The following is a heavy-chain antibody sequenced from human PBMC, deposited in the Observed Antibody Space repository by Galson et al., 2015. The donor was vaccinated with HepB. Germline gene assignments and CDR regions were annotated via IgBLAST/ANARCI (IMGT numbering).Heavy chain of an antibody. CDR2: ISYDGSNK. D-gene: IGHD3-3*01. V-gene: IGHV3-30*18. CDR1: GFTFSNYG. CDR3: AKDPGFWSGYVDY. Sequence: SLRLSCAASGFTFSNYGMHWVRQAPGKGLEWVAVISYDGSNKYYADSVKGRFTISRDNSKNTLYLQMNSLRAEDTAVYYCAKDPGFWSGYVDYWGQGTLVTVSS. J-gene: IGHJ4*02.